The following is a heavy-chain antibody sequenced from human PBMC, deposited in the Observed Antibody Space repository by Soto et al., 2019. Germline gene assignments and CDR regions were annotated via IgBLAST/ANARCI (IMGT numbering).Heavy chain of an antibody. CDR1: GGSFSGYY. Sequence: QVQLRQWGAGLLRPSETLSLTCAVYGGSFSGYYWSWIRQPPGKGLEWIGEINHSGSTNYNPSLKSRVTITVDTSKNQSSLNLSSVTAADTALYYCARGGGFYYMDVWYKGTTVTVSS. J-gene: IGHJ6*03. D-gene: IGHD3-16*01. CDR3: ARGGGFYYMDV. V-gene: IGHV4-34*01. CDR2: INHSGST.